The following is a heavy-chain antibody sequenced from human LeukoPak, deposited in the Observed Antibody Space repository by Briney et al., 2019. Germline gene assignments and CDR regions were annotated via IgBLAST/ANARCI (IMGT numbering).Heavy chain of an antibody. D-gene: IGHD3-10*01. CDR3: ARAEYGSGSYYPLDY. CDR1: GGTFSSYA. CDR2: IIPILGIA. Sequence: GASVKVSCKASGGTFSSYAISRVRQAPGQGLEWMGRIIPILGIANYAQKFQGRVTITADKSTSTAYMELSSLRSEDTAVYYCARAEYGSGSYYPLDYWGQGTLVTVSS. V-gene: IGHV1-69*04. J-gene: IGHJ4*02.